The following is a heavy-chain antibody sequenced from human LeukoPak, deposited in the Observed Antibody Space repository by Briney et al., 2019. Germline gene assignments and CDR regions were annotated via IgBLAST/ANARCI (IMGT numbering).Heavy chain of an antibody. J-gene: IGHJ4*02. Sequence: ASVKVSCKASGYTFTGYYMHWVRQAPGQGLEWMGWINPNSGGTNHAQKFQGRVTMTRDTSISTAYMELSRLRSDDTAVYYCARDLGHANDIVLMVYAAAVGYWGQGTLVTVSS. CDR2: INPNSGGT. CDR3: ARDLGHANDIVLMVYAAAVGY. CDR1: GYTFTGYY. V-gene: IGHV1-2*02. D-gene: IGHD2-8*01.